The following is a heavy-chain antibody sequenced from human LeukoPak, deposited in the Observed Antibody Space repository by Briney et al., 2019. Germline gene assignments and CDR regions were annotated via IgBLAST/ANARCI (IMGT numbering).Heavy chain of an antibody. Sequence: GGSLRLSCAASGFTLSSYSMNWVRQAPGKGLEWVANIKQDGSEKNYVDSVKGRFTISRDNAKNSLYLQMNRLRAEDTAVYYCARERWLQLQSVIDYWGQGTLVTVSS. D-gene: IGHD5-24*01. V-gene: IGHV3-7*03. CDR2: IKQDGSEK. CDR3: ARERWLQLQSVIDY. CDR1: GFTLSSYS. J-gene: IGHJ4*02.